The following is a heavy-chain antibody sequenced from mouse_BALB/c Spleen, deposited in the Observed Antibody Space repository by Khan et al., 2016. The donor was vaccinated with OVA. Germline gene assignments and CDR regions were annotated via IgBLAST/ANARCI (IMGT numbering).Heavy chain of an antibody. CDR2: ITYSGST. CDR3: ARAGTISTVVVTDFDY. D-gene: IGHD1-1*01. V-gene: IGHV3-2*02. Sequence: EVQLQESGPGLVKPSQSLSLTCTVTGYSITSDYAWNWIRQFPGNKLEWMGYITYSGSTSYNPSLKSRISITRDTSKNQFILQLKSVTTEDTATYYWARAGTISTVVVTDFDYWGQGTTLTVSS. J-gene: IGHJ2*01. CDR1: GYSITSDYA.